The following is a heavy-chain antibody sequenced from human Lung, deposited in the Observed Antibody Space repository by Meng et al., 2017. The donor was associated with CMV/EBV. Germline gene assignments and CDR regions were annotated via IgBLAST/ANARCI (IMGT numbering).Heavy chain of an antibody. V-gene: IGHV3-74*01. CDR3: VLSPYSRSPQ. CDR2: INSDGSI. CDR1: GFTFSTYW. J-gene: IGHJ4*02. D-gene: IGHD6-6*01. Sequence: GGSXRLSCAASGFTFSTYWMHWVRQAPGKGLVWVSRINSDGSIRYADSVRGRFTISRDNAKNTLYLQMNSLRAEDTAVYYCVLSPYSRSPQWGQGTLVTVSS.